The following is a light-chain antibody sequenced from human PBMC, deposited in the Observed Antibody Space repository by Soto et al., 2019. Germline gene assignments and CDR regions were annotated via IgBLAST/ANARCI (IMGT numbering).Light chain of an antibody. V-gene: IGKV1-17*01. J-gene: IGKJ4*01. CDR2: ATF. CDR3: LQHTTYPFA. Sequence: DIQMTQSPSSLSASLGDRVTFTCWASQDLKYDLAWYQQKPGKAPKRLIYATFTLQSGVPSRFTGSGSGTEFNLTISSLQPEDVATYYCLQHTTYPFAFGGGTRV. CDR1: QDLKYD.